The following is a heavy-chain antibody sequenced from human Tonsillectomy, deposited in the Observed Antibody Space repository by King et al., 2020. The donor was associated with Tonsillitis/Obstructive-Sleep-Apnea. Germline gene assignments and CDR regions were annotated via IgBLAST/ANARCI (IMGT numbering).Heavy chain of an antibody. CDR2: INIDGSDT. V-gene: IGHV3-74*01. CDR1: GFTFSNYW. CDR3: ARGTLIPAGIEF. J-gene: IGHJ4*02. Sequence: VQLVESGGGLVQPGGSLRLSCAVSGFTFSNYWMHWVRQAPGMGLVWVSYINIDGSDTTYADSVKGRFTISRDNAKNTLYLQMNSLRAEDTAVYYCARGTLIPAGIEFWGQGTLVNVSS. D-gene: IGHD2-2*01.